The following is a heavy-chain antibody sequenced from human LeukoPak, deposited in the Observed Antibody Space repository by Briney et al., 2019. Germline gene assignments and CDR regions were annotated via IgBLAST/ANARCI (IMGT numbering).Heavy chain of an antibody. D-gene: IGHD2-2*01. CDR2: INQDGSET. V-gene: IGHV3-7*01. J-gene: IGHJ4*02. CDR3: AKDGPHFDLIVVVPAATGEFDY. Sequence: PGGSLRLSCAASGFAFSGYWMSWVRQAPGKGLEWVANINQDGSETYYVDSVKGRFTISRDNTKNSLYLQMNSLRAEDTAVYYCAKDGPHFDLIVVVPAATGEFDYWGQGTLVTVSS. CDR1: GFAFSGYW.